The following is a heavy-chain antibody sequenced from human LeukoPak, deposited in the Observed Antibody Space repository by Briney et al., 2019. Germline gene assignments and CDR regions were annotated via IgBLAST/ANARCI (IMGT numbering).Heavy chain of an antibody. D-gene: IGHD3-22*01. Sequence: PGGSLTLSCAASGFMFSNYAMSWVRQAPGKGLEWVSGISTRGGGIYYADSVKGRFTISRDNSKNTLYLQMKSLRAEDTAVYYCAKDGFDYYDSSGYYYFDYWGQGTLVTVSS. V-gene: IGHV3-23*01. CDR2: ISTRGGGI. J-gene: IGHJ4*02. CDR3: AKDGFDYYDSSGYYYFDY. CDR1: GFMFSNYA.